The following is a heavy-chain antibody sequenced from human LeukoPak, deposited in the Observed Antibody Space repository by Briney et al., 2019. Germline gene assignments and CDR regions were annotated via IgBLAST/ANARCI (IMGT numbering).Heavy chain of an antibody. CDR3: ARAEGDFWSGYYYLDY. Sequence: GGSLRLSCAASGFTFSSYWMHWVRQAPGKGLVWVSRINSDGSSTTYADSVKGRFTISRDNAKNTLYLQMNSLRAEDTAVYYCARAEGDFWSGYYYLDYWGQGTLVTASS. V-gene: IGHV3-74*01. CDR2: INSDGSST. D-gene: IGHD3-3*01. CDR1: GFTFSSYW. J-gene: IGHJ4*02.